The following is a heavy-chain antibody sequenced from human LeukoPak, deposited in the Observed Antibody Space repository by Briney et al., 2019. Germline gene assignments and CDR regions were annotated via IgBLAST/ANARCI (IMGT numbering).Heavy chain of an antibody. D-gene: IGHD7-27*01. J-gene: IGHJ3*02. CDR1: GYTFTSYG. CDR2: ISAYNGNT. V-gene: IGHV1-18*01. Sequence: ASVKVSCKASGYTFTSYGISWVRQAPGQGLEWMGWISAYNGNTNYAQKLQGRVTMTTDTSTSTAYMELRSLRSDDTAVYYCASNWGRLVTTDAFDIWGQGTMVTVSS. CDR3: ASNWGRLVTTDAFDI.